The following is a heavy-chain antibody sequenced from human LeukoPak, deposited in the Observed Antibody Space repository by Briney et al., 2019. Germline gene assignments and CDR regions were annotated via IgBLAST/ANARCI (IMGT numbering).Heavy chain of an antibody. D-gene: IGHD1-26*01. CDR1: GGTFSSYT. Sequence: SVKVSCKASGGTFSSYTICWVRQAPGQGLEWIGRIIPILGIANYAQKFQGRVTITADKSTSTAYMELSSLRSEDTAVYYCARSPSGSYYNFDYWGQGTLVTVSS. J-gene: IGHJ4*02. V-gene: IGHV1-69*02. CDR2: IIPILGIA. CDR3: ARSPSGSYYNFDY.